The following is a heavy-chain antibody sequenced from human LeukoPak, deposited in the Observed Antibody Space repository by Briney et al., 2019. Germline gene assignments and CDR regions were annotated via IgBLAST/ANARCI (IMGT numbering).Heavy chain of an antibody. V-gene: IGHV3-20*04. CDR2: INWNGDST. CDR3: ARDLRVVITGSFDS. CDR1: GFSFDDYG. D-gene: IGHD3-22*01. Sequence: GGSLRLSCAAPGFSFDDYGLTWVRQAPGKGLEWVSGINWNGDSTDYADSVKGRFTISRDNAKNSLCLQMNSLRAEDTALYYCARDLRVVITGSFDSWGQGTLVTVSS. J-gene: IGHJ4*02.